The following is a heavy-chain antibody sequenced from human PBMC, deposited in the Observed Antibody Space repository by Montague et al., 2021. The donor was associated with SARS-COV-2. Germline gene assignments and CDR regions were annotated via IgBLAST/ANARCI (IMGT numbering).Heavy chain of an antibody. CDR2: MNPNNDNR. V-gene: IGHV1-8*01. J-gene: IGHJ6*02. Sequence: SVKVSCKASGYTFTNYDINWVRQAPGQGLEWMGWMNPNNDNRGYTQKFEGRVTMTRNTSISTAYMELSSLRSEDTAVYYCARAEYCSGGSCGYYYYGTDVWGQGTSVTVSS. D-gene: IGHD2-15*01. CDR3: ARAEYCSGGSCGYYYYGTDV. CDR1: GYTFTNYD.